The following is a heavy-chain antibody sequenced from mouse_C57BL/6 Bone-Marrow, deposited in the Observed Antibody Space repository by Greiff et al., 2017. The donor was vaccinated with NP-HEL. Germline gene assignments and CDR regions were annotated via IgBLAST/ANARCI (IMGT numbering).Heavy chain of an antibody. CDR1: GYSITSGYD. V-gene: IGHV3-1*01. CDR2: ISYSGST. J-gene: IGHJ3*01. Sequence: EVKVVESGPGMVKPSQSLSLTCTVTGYSITSGYDWHWIRHFPGNKLEWMGYISYSGSTNYNPSLKSRISITHDTSKNHFFLKLNSVTTEDTATYYCARDGGDGYPAWFAYWGQGTLVTVSA. D-gene: IGHD2-3*01. CDR3: ARDGGDGYPAWFAY.